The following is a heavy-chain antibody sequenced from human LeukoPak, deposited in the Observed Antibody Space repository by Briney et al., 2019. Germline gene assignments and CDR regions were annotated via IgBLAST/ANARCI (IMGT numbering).Heavy chain of an antibody. CDR1: GFSFTYAW. CDR2: IRSETDGATT. V-gene: IGHV3-15*01. J-gene: IGHJ4*02. D-gene: IGHD3-10*01. Sequence: GGSLRLSCVASGFSFTYAWMSWVCQAPGKGLQWVGHIRSETDGATTDYAAAVQGRFTISRDDSKKMLYLEMNSLKTEDTGLYYCTTDLNQRLKWFGNPLDHWGQGTPVTVSS. CDR3: TTDLNQRLKWFGNPLDH.